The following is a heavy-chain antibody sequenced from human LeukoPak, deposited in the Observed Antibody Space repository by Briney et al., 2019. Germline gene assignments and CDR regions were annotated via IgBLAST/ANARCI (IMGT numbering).Heavy chain of an antibody. D-gene: IGHD1-26*01. CDR3: AREGVEWELLRGAFDI. CDR2: INPSGGST. CDR1: GYTFTSYY. Sequence: ASVKVSCKASGYTFTSYYMHWVRQAPGQGLEWMGIINPSGGSTSYAQKFQGRVTMTRDTSTSTVYMELSSLRSEDTAVYYCAREGVEWELLRGAFDIWSQGTMVTVSS. V-gene: IGHV1-46*01. J-gene: IGHJ3*02.